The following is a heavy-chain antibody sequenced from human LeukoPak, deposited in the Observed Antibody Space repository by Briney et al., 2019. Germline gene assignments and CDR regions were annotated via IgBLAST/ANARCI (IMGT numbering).Heavy chain of an antibody. CDR2: ISWNSGSI. CDR3: ARAPTVLVGYCSSASCQADY. J-gene: IGHJ4*02. V-gene: IGHV3-9*01. D-gene: IGHD2-2*01. Sequence: GGPLRLSCAASGFTFDDYAMHWVRQAPGKGLEWGSGISWNSGSIGYADSVKGRFTISRDNAKNSLFLQMNSLRAEDTAVYYCARAPTVLVGYCSSASCQADYWGQGTLVTVSS. CDR1: GFTFDDYA.